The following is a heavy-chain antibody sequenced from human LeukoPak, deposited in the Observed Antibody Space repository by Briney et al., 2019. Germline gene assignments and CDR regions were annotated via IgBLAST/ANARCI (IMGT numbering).Heavy chain of an antibody. CDR1: GFTFSSYG. V-gene: IGHV3-30*02. D-gene: IGHD6-19*01. CDR3: AREDSSGWIGDY. J-gene: IGHJ4*02. CDR2: IRYDGSNK. Sequence: GGSLRLSCAASGFTFSSYGMHWVRQAPGKGLEWVAFIRYDGSNKYYADSVKGRFTISRDNSKNTLYLQMNSLRAEDTAVYYCAREDSSGWIGDYWGQGTLVTVSS.